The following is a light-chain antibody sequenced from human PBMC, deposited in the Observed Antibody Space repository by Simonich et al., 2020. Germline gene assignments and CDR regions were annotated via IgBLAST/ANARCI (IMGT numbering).Light chain of an antibody. CDR3: QQYYSTPYT. V-gene: IGKV4-1*01. CDR2: WAS. CDR1: QSVLYSSNNKNY. J-gene: IGKJ2*01. Sequence: DIVMTQSTDYLAVSLGERATINCKSSQSVLYSSNNKNYLAWYQQKTGQPPKLLIYWASTREAGVPDLFSGSGSGTDFTLTISSLQAEDVAVYYCQQYYSTPYTFGQGTKLEIK.